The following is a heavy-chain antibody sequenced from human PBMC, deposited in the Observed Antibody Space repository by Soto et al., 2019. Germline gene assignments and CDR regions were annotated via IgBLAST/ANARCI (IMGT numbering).Heavy chain of an antibody. CDR3: ASGASGNYR. J-gene: IGHJ4*02. CDR2: IYRGGTT. D-gene: IGHD3-10*01. V-gene: IGHV3-66*01. CDR1: GFTVSSNY. Sequence: EVQLVESGGGLVQPGGSLRLSCAAYGFTVSSNYMTWFRQAPGKGLEWVWNIYRGGTTSYTDSVKGRFTISRDNSKNTLFLQMNSLRDDDTAVYYCASGASGNYRWGQGTLVTVSS.